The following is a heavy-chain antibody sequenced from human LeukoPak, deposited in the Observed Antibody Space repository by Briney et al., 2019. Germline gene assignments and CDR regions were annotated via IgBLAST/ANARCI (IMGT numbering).Heavy chain of an antibody. CDR3: ARGARDIVVLPAIYGMDV. D-gene: IGHD2-2*01. CDR2: IYYSGST. CDR1: GGSISSYY. Sequence: SETLSLTCTLSGGSISSYYEGWFRQPPGKGLEWIGYIYYSGSTNYNPSLKSRVTISVDTSKNQFSLKLSSVTAADTAVYYCARGARDIVVLPAIYGMDVWGQGTTVTVSS. J-gene: IGHJ6*02. V-gene: IGHV4-59*01.